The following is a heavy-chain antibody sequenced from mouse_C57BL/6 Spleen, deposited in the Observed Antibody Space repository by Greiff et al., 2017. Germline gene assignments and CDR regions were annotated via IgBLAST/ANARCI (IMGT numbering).Heavy chain of an antibody. D-gene: IGHD2-1*01. CDR2: ISDGGSYT. CDR1: GFTFSSYA. J-gene: IGHJ3*01. Sequence: EVKVEESGGGLVKPGGSLKLSCAASGFTFSSYAMSWVRQTPEKRLEWVATISDGGSYTYYPDNVKGRFTISRDNAKNNLYLQMSHLKSEDTAMYYCAREEGNYLAWFAYWGQGTLVTVSA. CDR3: AREEGNYLAWFAY. V-gene: IGHV5-4*01.